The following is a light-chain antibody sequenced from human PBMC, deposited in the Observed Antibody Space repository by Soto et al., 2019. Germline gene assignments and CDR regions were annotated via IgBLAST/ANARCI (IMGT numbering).Light chain of an antibody. V-gene: IGKV3-15*01. J-gene: IGKJ1*01. CDR2: GAS. CDR1: QSVSSN. CDR3: QQYNNWPQT. Sequence: IVRTQSPATLSLSLGERATLSCRASQSVSSNLAWYKQKPGQAPRLLIYGASTRATGIPARFSGSGSGTEFTLTISSLKSEDFEVYYCQQYNNWPQTFGQGTKVDIK.